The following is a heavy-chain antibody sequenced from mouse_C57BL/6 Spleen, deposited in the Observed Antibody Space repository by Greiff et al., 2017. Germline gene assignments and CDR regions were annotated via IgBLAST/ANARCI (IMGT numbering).Heavy chain of an antibody. D-gene: IGHD3-3*01. J-gene: IGHJ2*01. CDR3: ASEGLDY. V-gene: IGHV5-17*01. CDR2: ISSGSSTI. CDR1: GFTFSDYG. Sequence: EVKLMESGGGLVKPGGSLKLSCAASGFTFSDYGMHWVRQAPEKGLEWVAYISSGSSTIDYADTVKGRFTISRDNAKNTLFLQMTSLRSEDTAMYYCASEGLDYWGQGTTLTVSS.